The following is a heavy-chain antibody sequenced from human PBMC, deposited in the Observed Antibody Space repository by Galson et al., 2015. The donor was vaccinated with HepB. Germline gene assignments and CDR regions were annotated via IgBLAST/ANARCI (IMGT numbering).Heavy chain of an antibody. CDR1: GFTFSSYG. CDR2: ISYDGSNK. D-gene: IGHD2-2*01. Sequence: SLRLSCAASGFTFSSYGMHWVRQAPGKGLEWVAVISYDGSNKYYADSVKGRFTISRDNSKNTLYLQMNSLRAEDTAVYYCAKDYSLFPQPWYYYYMDVWGKGTTVTVSS. CDR3: AKDYSLFPQPWYYYYMDV. J-gene: IGHJ6*03. V-gene: IGHV3-30*18.